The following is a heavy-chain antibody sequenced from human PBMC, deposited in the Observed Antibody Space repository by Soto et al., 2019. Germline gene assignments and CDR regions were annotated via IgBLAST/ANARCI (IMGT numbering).Heavy chain of an antibody. CDR1: GYRFTSYW. CDR2: IYPGDSDS. J-gene: IGHJ6*02. CDR3: ARSPYSSWYYYYGMDV. V-gene: IGHV5-51*01. D-gene: IGHD6-13*01. Sequence: PGESLKISCKGSGYRFTSYWIAWVRQMPGKGLEWMGIIYPGDSDSRYSPSFQGRVTISADKSISTAYLQWSSLKASDTAMYYCARSPYSSWYYYYGMDVWGQGTTVTVSS.